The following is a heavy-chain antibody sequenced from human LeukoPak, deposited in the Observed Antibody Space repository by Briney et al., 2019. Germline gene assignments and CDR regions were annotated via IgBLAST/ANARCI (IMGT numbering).Heavy chain of an antibody. V-gene: IGHV3-53*01. CDR3: ARGYCSGGSCYLVWFDT. D-gene: IGHD2-15*01. Sequence: GGSLRLSCAASGFTVGSNYMSWVRQAPGMGLEWVSIIYSGGNTYYADSVKDRFTISRDNSKNTLYLQMNNLRVEDTAVYYCARGYCSGGSCYLVWFDTWGQGTLVTVSS. CDR1: GFTVGSNY. J-gene: IGHJ5*02. CDR2: IYSGGNT.